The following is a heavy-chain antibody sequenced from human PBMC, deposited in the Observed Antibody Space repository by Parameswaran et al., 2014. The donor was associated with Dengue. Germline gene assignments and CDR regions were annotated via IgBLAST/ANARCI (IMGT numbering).Heavy chain of an antibody. J-gene: IGHJ3*02. Sequence: WIRQPQEGLEWIGSIYYSGSTYYNPSLKSRVTISVDTSKNQFSLKLSSVTAADTAVYYCARQDGDLDAFDIWGQGTMVTVSS. V-gene: IGHV4-39*01. CDR3: ARQDGDLDAFDI. D-gene: IGHD4-17*01. CDR2: IYYSGST.